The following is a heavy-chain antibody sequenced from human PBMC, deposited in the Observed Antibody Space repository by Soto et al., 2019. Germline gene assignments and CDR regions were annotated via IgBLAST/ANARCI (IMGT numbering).Heavy chain of an antibody. J-gene: IGHJ4*02. Sequence: SVKVSCKASGGTFSSYAISWVRQAPGQGLEWMGGIIPIFGTANYAQKFQGRVTITADESTSAAYMELSSLRSEDTAVYYCARGIAVAGTTDYWGQGTLVTVSS. D-gene: IGHD6-19*01. CDR3: ARGIAVAGTTDY. CDR1: GGTFSSYA. CDR2: IIPIFGTA. V-gene: IGHV1-69*13.